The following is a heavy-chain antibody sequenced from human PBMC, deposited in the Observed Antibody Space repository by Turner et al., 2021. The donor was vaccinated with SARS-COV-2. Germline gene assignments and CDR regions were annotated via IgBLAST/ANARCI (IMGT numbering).Heavy chain of an antibody. CDR3: ARDRDYGDYGVYYYGLDV. D-gene: IGHD4-17*01. Sequence: EVQLVESGGGLVQPGGSLRLSCAASGFTFSTYSMNWVRQAPGKGLEWVSYISSSSSTIFYADSVKGRFTISRENAKNSLYLQMNSLRAEETAVYYCARDRDYGDYGVYYYGLDVWGQGTTVTVSS. J-gene: IGHJ6*02. V-gene: IGHV3-48*01. CDR2: ISSSSSTI. CDR1: GFTFSTYS.